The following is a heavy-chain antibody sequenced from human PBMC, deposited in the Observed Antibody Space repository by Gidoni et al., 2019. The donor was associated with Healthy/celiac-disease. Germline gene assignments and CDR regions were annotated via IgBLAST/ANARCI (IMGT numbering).Heavy chain of an antibody. J-gene: IGHJ2*01. V-gene: IGHV3-11*06. Sequence: QVQLVESGGGLVKPGGSLRLSCAASGFTFSDYYLSWIRQAPGKGLEWVSYISSSSSYTNYADSVKGRFTISRDNAKNSLYLQMNSLRAEDTAVYYCASGASIAVAVTEGSPYNWYFDLWGRGTLVTVSS. CDR2: ISSSSSYT. CDR1: GFTFSDYY. CDR3: ASGASIAVAVTEGSPYNWYFDL. D-gene: IGHD6-19*01.